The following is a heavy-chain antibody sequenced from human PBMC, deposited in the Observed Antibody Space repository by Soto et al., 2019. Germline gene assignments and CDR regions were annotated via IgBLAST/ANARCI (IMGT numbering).Heavy chain of an antibody. CDR1: GYTFTSYG. Sequence: QVQLVQSGAEVKKPGASVKVSCKASGYTFTSYGISWVRQAPGQGLEWMGWISAYNGNTNYAQKLQGRVTMTTDTSTSTAYMELRSLRSDDTAVYYCARDGPYDFWSGSTYYYYGMDVWGQGTTVTVSS. CDR2: ISAYNGNT. D-gene: IGHD3-3*01. J-gene: IGHJ6*02. CDR3: ARDGPYDFWSGSTYYYYGMDV. V-gene: IGHV1-18*01.